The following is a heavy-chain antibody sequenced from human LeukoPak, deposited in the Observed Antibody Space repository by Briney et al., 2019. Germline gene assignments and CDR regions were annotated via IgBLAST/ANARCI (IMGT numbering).Heavy chain of an antibody. CDR3: ARDSSGPYAFDI. J-gene: IGHJ3*02. CDR1: GGSISSGDYY. D-gene: IGHD3-22*01. V-gene: IGHV4-30-4*01. Sequence: SETLSLTCTVSGGSISSGDYYWSWIRQPPGKGLEWIGEINHSGSTNYNPSLKSRVTISVDTSKNQFSLKLSSVTAADTAVYYCARDSSGPYAFDIWGQGTMVTVSS. CDR2: INHSGST.